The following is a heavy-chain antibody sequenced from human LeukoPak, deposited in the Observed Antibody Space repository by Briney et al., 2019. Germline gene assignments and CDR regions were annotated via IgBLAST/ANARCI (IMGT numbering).Heavy chain of an antibody. J-gene: IGHJ6*03. D-gene: IGHD1-14*01. V-gene: IGHV3-72*01. CDR2: ARSQASGYST. CDR3: ARDARYLTGTSSYYYYMDV. Sequence: GGPLRLSCAASGFTLRDHSMDWVRQAPGKGLEWVGRARSQASGYSTEYAASVKGRFTILRDDSETSVYLQMNSLKTDDTAIYFCARDARYLTGTSSYYYYMDVWGKGTTVTVSS. CDR1: GFTLRDHS.